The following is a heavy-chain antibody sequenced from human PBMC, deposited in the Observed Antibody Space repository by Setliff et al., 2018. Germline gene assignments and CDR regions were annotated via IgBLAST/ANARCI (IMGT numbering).Heavy chain of an antibody. CDR1: GFTFSTYT. D-gene: IGHD2-2*01. Sequence: SLKLSCAASGFTFSTYTMNCIRQAPGTGLEWVSSISRDSLHIYYADSLKGRFIISRDNAENSLYLQMDSLRAEDTAVYFCARSENCFSTHCSPYDYWGQGALVTVS. J-gene: IGHJ4*02. CDR2: ISRDSLHI. CDR3: ARSENCFSTHCSPYDY. V-gene: IGHV3-21*06.